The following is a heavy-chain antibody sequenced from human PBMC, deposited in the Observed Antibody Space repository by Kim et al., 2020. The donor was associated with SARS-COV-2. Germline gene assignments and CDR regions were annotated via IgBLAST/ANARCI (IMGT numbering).Heavy chain of an antibody. J-gene: IGHJ6*02. V-gene: IGHV4-61*02. Sequence: SETLSLTCTVSGGSISSGSYYWSWLRQPAGKGLEWIGRIYTSGSTNYNPSLKSRVTISVDTSKNQFSLKLSAVTAADTAVYYCARDLPPVPADYYYGMDVWGQGTTVTVS. CDR2: IYTSGST. D-gene: IGHD2-2*01. CDR1: GGSISSGSYY. CDR3: ARDLPPVPADYYYGMDV.